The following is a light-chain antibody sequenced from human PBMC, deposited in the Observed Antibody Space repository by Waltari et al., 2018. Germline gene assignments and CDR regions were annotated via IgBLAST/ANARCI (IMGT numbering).Light chain of an antibody. CDR1: GSDVGDYNY. CDR3: CSYAGTWV. V-gene: IGLV2-11*01. J-gene: IGLJ3*02. Sequence: QSALTQPRSVSGSPGQSVTISCTGSGSDVGDYNYVSWYQQHPGKAPKVVIYDVTKRPSGVPDRFSGSRSGNSASPTISGLQAEDEADYYCCSYAGTWVFGGGTKLTVL. CDR2: DVT.